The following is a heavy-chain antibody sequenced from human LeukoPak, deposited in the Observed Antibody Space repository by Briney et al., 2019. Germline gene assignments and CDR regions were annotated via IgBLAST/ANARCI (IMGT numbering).Heavy chain of an antibody. V-gene: IGHV3-30*18. J-gene: IGHJ6*02. CDR2: ISYDGSNK. CDR1: GFTFSSYG. Sequence: PGRSLRLSCAASGFTFSSYGMHWVRQAPGKGLEWVAVISYDGSNKYYADSVKGRLTISRDNSKNTLYLQMNSLRAEDTAVYYCAKDILDIVVVPAAMSVTYYYYGMDVWGQGTTVTVSS. CDR3: AKDILDIVVVPAAMSVTYYYYGMDV. D-gene: IGHD2-2*03.